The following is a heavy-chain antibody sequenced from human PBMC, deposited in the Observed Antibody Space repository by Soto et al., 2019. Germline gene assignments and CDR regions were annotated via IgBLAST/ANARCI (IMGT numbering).Heavy chain of an antibody. J-gene: IGHJ5*02. Sequence: QVQLVQSGAEVKKPGASVKVSCKASGYSFSDYDINWVRQATGQGPEWMGWMNPNSGNTGYVQEFQGRDTMTRNTSINTAYMELSSLGSEDTAVYYCARDNRYNWNDEGWFDPWGQGTLVTVSS. CDR1: GYSFSDYD. V-gene: IGHV1-8*01. D-gene: IGHD1-20*01. CDR3: ARDNRYNWNDEGWFDP. CDR2: MNPNSGNT.